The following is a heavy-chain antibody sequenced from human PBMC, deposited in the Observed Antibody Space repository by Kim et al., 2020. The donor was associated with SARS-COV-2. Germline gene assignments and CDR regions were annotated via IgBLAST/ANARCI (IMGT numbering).Heavy chain of an antibody. Sequence: GGSLRLSCAASGFTFSSYAMIWVRQAPGQGLEWVSIVSGGGGDTFYADSVKGRFTISRDNSKDTVYLQMNSLRAEDTAVYYCAPDWNHFDYWGQGTQVTVSS. CDR3: APDWNHFDY. J-gene: IGHJ4*02. CDR2: VSGGGGDT. D-gene: IGHD1-1*01. CDR1: GFTFSSYA. V-gene: IGHV3-23*01.